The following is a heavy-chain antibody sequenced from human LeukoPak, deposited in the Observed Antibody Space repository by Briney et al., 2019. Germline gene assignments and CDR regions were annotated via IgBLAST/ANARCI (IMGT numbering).Heavy chain of an antibody. Sequence: GGSLRLSCAASGFTFSSYGMHWVRQAPGKGLEWVAFIRYDGSNKYYADSVKGRFTISRDNSKNTLYLQMNSLRAEDTAVYYCAKDHPGKDTISDYWGQGTLVTVSS. CDR2: IRYDGSNK. CDR3: AKDHPGKDTISDY. D-gene: IGHD3-3*01. J-gene: IGHJ4*02. V-gene: IGHV3-30*02. CDR1: GFTFSSYG.